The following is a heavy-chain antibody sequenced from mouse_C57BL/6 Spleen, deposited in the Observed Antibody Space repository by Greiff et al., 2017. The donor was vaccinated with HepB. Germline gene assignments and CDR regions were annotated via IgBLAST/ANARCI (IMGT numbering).Heavy chain of an antibody. CDR2: IYPGDGDT. CDR1: GYAFSSSW. CDR3: ARLDDYGDY. V-gene: IGHV1-82*01. J-gene: IGHJ2*01. Sequence: VQLQQSGPELVKPGASVKISCKASGYAFSSSWMNWVKQRPGKGLEWIGRIYPGDGDTNYNGKFKGKATLTADKSSSTAYMQLSSLTSEDSAVYFCARLDDYGDYWGQGTTLTVSS. D-gene: IGHD2-4*01.